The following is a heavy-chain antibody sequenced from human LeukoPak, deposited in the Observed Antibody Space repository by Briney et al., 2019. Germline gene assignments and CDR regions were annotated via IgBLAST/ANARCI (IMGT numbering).Heavy chain of an antibody. J-gene: IGHJ3*02. CDR1: GFTFSSYE. V-gene: IGHV3-48*03. CDR3: ARGGYCSSSICYSLNAFDI. Sequence: GGSLRLSCVASGFTFSSYEMNWVRQAPGKGLEWVSYITSSGTTIYYADSVKGRFTISRDNAKNSLYLQMNSLRAEDTAVYYCARGGYCSSSICYSLNAFDIWGQGTMFTVSS. CDR2: ITSSGTTI. D-gene: IGHD2-2*01.